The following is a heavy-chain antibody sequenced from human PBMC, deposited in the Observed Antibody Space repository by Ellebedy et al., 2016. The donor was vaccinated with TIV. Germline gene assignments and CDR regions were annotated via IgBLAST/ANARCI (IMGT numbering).Heavy chain of an antibody. Sequence: ASVKVSXXASGYTFTSYGISWVRQAPGQGLEWMGWISAYNGNTNYAQKLQGRVTMTTDTSTSTAYMELRSLRSDDTAVYYCARGDQLLPEGRFDYWGQGTLVTVSS. V-gene: IGHV1-18*01. J-gene: IGHJ4*02. D-gene: IGHD2-2*01. CDR1: GYTFTSYG. CDR3: ARGDQLLPEGRFDY. CDR2: ISAYNGNT.